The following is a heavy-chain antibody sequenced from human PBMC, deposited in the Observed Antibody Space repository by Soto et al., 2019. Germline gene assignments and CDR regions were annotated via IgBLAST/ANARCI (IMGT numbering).Heavy chain of an antibody. CDR2: INPSGGST. CDR3: ATALLLSPIAARQTGHYYYYYGMDV. J-gene: IGHJ6*02. Sequence: ASVKVSCKASGYTFTSYYMHWVRQAPGQGLEWMGIINPSGGSTSYAQKFQVRVTMTRDTSTSTVYMELSSLRSEDTAVYYCATALLLSPIAARQTGHYYYYYGMDVWGQGTTVTVSS. CDR1: GYTFTSYY. V-gene: IGHV1-46*01. D-gene: IGHD6-6*01.